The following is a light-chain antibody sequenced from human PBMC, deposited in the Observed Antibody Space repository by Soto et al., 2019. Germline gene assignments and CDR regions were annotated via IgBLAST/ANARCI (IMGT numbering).Light chain of an antibody. CDR1: QSISSY. V-gene: IGKV1-39*01. Sequence: DIPMTQSPSSLSASVGDRVTITFRASQSISSYLNWYQQKPGKAPKLLIYSASSLQSGVPSRFSGSGSGTDFTLTISSLQPEDFATYYCQQGYSTPLTFGGGTKVEIK. CDR2: SAS. J-gene: IGKJ4*01. CDR3: QQGYSTPLT.